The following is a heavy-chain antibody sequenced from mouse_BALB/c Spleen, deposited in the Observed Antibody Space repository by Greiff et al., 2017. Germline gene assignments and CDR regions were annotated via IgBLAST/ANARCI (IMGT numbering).Heavy chain of an antibody. CDR2: IDPYNGGT. D-gene: IGHD2-1*01. J-gene: IGHJ1*01. Sequence: VHVKQSGPELGKPGASVKISCKASGYSFTGYNMYWVKQSHRKSLEWIGYIDPYNGGTSYNQKSKGKATLTVDKSSSTAYMHLNSLTSEDSAIYYCARGDGNYWYFDVWGAGTTVTVSS. CDR3: ARGDGNYWYFDV. CDR1: GYSFTGYN. V-gene: IGHV1S135*01.